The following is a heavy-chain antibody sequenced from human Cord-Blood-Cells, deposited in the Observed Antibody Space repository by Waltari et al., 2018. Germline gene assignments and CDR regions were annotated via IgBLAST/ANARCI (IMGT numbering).Heavy chain of an antibody. CDR2: ISYDGSKK. Sequence: QVQLVESGGGVVQPGRSLRLSCAASGFTFSSYGMHWVRQAPGKGLEWVAVISYDGSKKYYADSVKGRFTISRDNSKNTLYLQMNSLRAEDTAVYYCAKSPSRLTGDDNYWGQGTLVTVSS. D-gene: IGHD7-27*01. CDR1: GFTFSSYG. CDR3: AKSPSRLTGDDNY. J-gene: IGHJ4*02. V-gene: IGHV3-30*18.